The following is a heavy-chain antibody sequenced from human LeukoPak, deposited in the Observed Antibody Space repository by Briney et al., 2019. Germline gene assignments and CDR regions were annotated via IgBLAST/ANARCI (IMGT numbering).Heavy chain of an antibody. CDR3: ARDIGGYSYGYDAFDI. Sequence: SVKVSCKASGGTFSSYAISWVRQAPGQGLEWMGGIIPIFGTANYAQKFQGRVTITADESTSTAYMELSSLRSEDTAVYYCARDIGGYSYGYDAFDIWGQGTMVTVSS. CDR1: GGTFSSYA. V-gene: IGHV1-69*01. J-gene: IGHJ3*02. D-gene: IGHD5-18*01. CDR2: IIPIFGTA.